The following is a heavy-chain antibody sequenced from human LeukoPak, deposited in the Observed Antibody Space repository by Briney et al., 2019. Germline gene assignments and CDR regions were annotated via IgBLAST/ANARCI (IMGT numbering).Heavy chain of an antibody. V-gene: IGHV3-15*01. J-gene: IGHJ6*02. CDR2: IKSKNDGGTA. Sequence: TTGGSLRLSCAASGFTFSNAWMGWVRQVPGKGLEWVGRIKSKNDGGTADYAAPVKGRFTISRDDSKNTLYLQMNSLKTEDTAIYYCTSYRGRMDDWGQGTTVTVSS. CDR1: GFTFSNAW. D-gene: IGHD1-1*01. CDR3: TSYRGRMDD.